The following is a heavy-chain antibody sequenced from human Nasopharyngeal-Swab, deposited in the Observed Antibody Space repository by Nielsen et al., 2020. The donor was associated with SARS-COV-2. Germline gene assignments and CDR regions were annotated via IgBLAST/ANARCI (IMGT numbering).Heavy chain of an antibody. J-gene: IGHJ4*02. Sequence: SETLSLTCTVSGGPISSGSYYWSRFRQPAGKGLAWIGRIYTSGSTNYNPSLKSRVTISVDTSKNQFSLKLSSVTAADTAVYYCARSGGGYFDYWGQGTLVTVSS. CDR3: ARSGGGYFDY. D-gene: IGHD3-16*01. V-gene: IGHV4-61*02. CDR2: IYTSGST. CDR1: GGPISSGSYY.